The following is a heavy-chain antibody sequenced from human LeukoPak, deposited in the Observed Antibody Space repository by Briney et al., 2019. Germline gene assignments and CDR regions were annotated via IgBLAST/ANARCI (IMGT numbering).Heavy chain of an antibody. V-gene: IGHV3-23*01. CDR3: AKAEDYGDYDFDY. CDR2: ISGSGGST. J-gene: IGHJ4*02. CDR1: GFTFSSYA. D-gene: IGHD4-17*01. Sequence: QPGGSLRLSCAASGFTFSSYAVSWVRQAPGEGLEWVSAISGSGGSTYYADSVKGRFTISRDNSKNTLYLQMNSLRAEDTAVYYCAKAEDYGDYDFDYWGQGTLVTVSS.